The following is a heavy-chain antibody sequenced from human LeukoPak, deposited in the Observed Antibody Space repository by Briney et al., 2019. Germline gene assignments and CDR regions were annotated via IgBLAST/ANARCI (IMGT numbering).Heavy chain of an antibody. CDR2: IYTSGST. J-gene: IGHJ4*02. D-gene: IGHD3-10*01. V-gene: IGHV4-61*02. Sequence: SETLSLTCTVSGGSISSGSYYWSWIRQPAGKGLEWIGRIYTSGSTNYNPSLKSRVTISVDTSKNQFSLKLSSVTAADTAVYYCARATFFRGVPFDYWGQGTLVTVSS. CDR3: ARATFFRGVPFDY. CDR1: GGSISSGSYY.